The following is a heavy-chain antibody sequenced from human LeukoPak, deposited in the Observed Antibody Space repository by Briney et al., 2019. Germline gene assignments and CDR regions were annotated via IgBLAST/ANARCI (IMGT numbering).Heavy chain of an antibody. CDR1: GDSISHSS. J-gene: IGHJ6*02. V-gene: IGHV4-59*08. CDR3: ARLTLVETSRGYGMDV. CDR2: SSYSGST. Sequence: SETLSLTCTVSGDSISHSSWSWLRQPPGKGLEWIGYSSYSGSTNFNPSLKSRVTISVDTSKNQVSLKLTSVTTADTAAYYCARLTLVETSRGYGMDVWGQGTSVAVSS. D-gene: IGHD1-26*01.